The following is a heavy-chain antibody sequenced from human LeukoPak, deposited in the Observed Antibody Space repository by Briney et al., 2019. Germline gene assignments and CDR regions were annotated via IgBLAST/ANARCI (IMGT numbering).Heavy chain of an antibody. J-gene: IGHJ4*02. CDR2: INHSGST. V-gene: IGHV4-34*01. CDR1: GGSFSGYY. Sequence: RSSETLSLPCAVYGGSFSGYYWSWLRHPPGKGLEWIGEINHSGSTNYNPSLKSRVTISVDTSKNQFSLKLSSVTAADTAVYYCARGRTMIVVVPRPYFDYWGQGALVTVSS. D-gene: IGHD3-22*01. CDR3: ARGRTMIVVVPRPYFDY.